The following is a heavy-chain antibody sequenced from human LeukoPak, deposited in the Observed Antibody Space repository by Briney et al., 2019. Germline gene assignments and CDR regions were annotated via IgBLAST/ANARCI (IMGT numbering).Heavy chain of an antibody. Sequence: GGSLRLSCAASGFTFTIFGLNWVRQAPGKGPEWISYIDARSGITYYADSVQGRFTISRDNAKESVFLQMNSLRVDDTAVYYCARTYDFGRGPPGDAFDNWGPGTWVTVSS. V-gene: IGHV3-48*01. CDR1: GFTFTIFG. CDR2: IDARSGIT. CDR3: ARTYDFGRGPPGDAFDN. J-gene: IGHJ3*02. D-gene: IGHD3-3*01.